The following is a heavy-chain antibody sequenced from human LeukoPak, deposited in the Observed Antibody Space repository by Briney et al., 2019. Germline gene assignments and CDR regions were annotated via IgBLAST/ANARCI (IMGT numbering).Heavy chain of an antibody. V-gene: IGHV1-2*02. CDR3: ARTPSGHDY. Sequence: ASVKVSCKASGYTFTGYYMHWVRQAPGPGLEWMGWINPNSGGTNYAQKFQGRVTMTRDTSNSTAYMELSRLRSDDTAVYYCARTPSGHDYWGQGTLVTVSS. CDR1: GYTFTGYY. D-gene: IGHD6-19*01. CDR2: INPNSGGT. J-gene: IGHJ4*02.